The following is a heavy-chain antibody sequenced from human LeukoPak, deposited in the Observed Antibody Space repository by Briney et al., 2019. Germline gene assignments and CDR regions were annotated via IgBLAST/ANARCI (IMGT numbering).Heavy chain of an antibody. CDR3: AREEWLELSVYYYYMDV. CDR1: GGSISSSSYY. D-gene: IGHD1-7*01. J-gene: IGHJ6*03. V-gene: IGHV4-39*07. CDR2: IYYSGST. Sequence: TSETLSLTCTVSGGSISSSSYYWGWIRQPPGKGLEWIGSIYYSGSTYYNPSLKSRVSISVDTSKNQFSLKLSSVTAADTAVYYCAREEWLELSVYYYYMDVWGKGTKVTVSS.